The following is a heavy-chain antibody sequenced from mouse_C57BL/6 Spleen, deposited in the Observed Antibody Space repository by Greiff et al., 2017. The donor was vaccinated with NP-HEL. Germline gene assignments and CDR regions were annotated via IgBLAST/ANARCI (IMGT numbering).Heavy chain of an antibody. V-gene: IGHV1-82*01. CDR3: ARSLYLDY. J-gene: IGHJ2*01. Sequence: VKLQESGPELVKPGASVKISCKASGYAFSSSWMNWVKQRPGKGLEWIGRIYPGDGDTNYNGKFKGKATLTADKSSSTAYMQLSSLTSEDSAVYFCARSLYLDYWGQGTTLTVSS. CDR2: IYPGDGDT. CDR1: GYAFSSSW. D-gene: IGHD2-12*01.